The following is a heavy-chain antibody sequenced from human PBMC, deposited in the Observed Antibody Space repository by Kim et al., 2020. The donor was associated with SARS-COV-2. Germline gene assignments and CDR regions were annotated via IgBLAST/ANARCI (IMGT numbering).Heavy chain of an antibody. CDR3: ARELGSSSPTHYFDY. J-gene: IGHJ4*02. V-gene: IGHV4-30-2*04. D-gene: IGHD6-13*01. Sequence: PSLKSRVTISVDTSKNQFSLKLSSGTAADTAVYYCARELGSSSPTHYFDYWGQGTLVTVSS.